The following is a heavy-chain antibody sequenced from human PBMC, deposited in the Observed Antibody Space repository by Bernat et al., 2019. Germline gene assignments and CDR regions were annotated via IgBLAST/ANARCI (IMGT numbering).Heavy chain of an antibody. D-gene: IGHD1-26*01. J-gene: IGHJ4*02. Sequence: VQLVESGGGLVKPGGSLRLSCAASGFTFSSYGMHWVRQAPGKGLEWVAVISYDGSNKYYADSVKGRFTISRDNSKNTLYLQMNSLRAEDTAVYYCAKDRNFGSSLDYWGQGTLVTVSS. V-gene: IGHV3-30*18. CDR2: ISYDGSNK. CDR3: AKDRNFGSSLDY. CDR1: GFTFSSYG.